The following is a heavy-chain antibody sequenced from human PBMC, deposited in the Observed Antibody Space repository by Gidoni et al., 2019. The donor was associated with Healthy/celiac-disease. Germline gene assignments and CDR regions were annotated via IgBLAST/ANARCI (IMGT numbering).Heavy chain of an antibody. J-gene: IGHJ4*02. D-gene: IGHD3-22*01. CDR2: ISSSSSTI. V-gene: IGHV3-48*02. CDR1: GFTFSSYS. Sequence: EVQLVESGGGLVQPGGSLRLSCAASGFTFSSYSMNWVRQAPGKGLEWVSYISSSSSTIYYADSVKGRFTISRDNAKNSLYLQMNSLRDEDTAVYYCAREGGARYYYDSSGYLVFDYWGQGTLVTVSS. CDR3: AREGGARYYYDSSGYLVFDY.